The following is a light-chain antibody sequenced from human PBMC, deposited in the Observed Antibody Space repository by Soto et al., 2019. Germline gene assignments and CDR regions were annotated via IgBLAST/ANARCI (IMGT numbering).Light chain of an antibody. CDR1: QSISSNY. CDR2: GAS. J-gene: IGKJ5*01. V-gene: IGKV3-20*01. Sequence: EIVLTQSPGTLSLTPGERATLSCRASQSISSNYLAWYQHKPGQAPRLLIYGASSRATGIPDRFSGSGSGTDFTLTISGLEPEDFVVYYCQQYVTSGITFGQGTRLEIK. CDR3: QQYVTSGIT.